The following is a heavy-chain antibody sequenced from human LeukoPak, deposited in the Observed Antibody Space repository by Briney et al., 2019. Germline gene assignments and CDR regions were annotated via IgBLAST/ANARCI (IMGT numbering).Heavy chain of an antibody. CDR1: GFRFSNYW. CDR3: ARAREITVSGTDYFDY. D-gene: IGHD6-19*01. J-gene: IGHJ4*02. Sequence: GRSLRLSCAVSGFRFSNYWMAWVRQAPGKGLEWVANIKHDGSGPSYLDSVKGRFTISRDNARNSLSLQMSSLRGEDTAVYYCARAREITVSGTDYFDYWGQGTLVTASS. CDR2: IKHDGSGP. V-gene: IGHV3-7*01.